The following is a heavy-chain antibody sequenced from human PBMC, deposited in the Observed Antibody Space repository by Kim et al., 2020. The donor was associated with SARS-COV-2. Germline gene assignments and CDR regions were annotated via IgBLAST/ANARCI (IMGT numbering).Heavy chain of an antibody. J-gene: IGHJ6*02. V-gene: IGHV4-4*02. CDR2: IYHSGST. CDR1: GGSISSSNW. Sequence: SETLSLTCAVSGGSISSSNWWSWVRQPPGKGLEWIGEIYHSGSTNYNPSLKSRVTISVDKSKNQFSLKLSSVTAADTAVYYCARMDYSGSGSYYEWGGKDYYGMDVWGQGTTVTVSS. D-gene: IGHD3-10*01. CDR3: ARMDYSGSGSYYEWGGKDYYGMDV.